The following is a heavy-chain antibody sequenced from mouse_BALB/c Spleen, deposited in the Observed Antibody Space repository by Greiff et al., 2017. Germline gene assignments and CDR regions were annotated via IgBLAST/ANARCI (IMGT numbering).Heavy chain of an antibody. D-gene: IGHD3-1*01. CDR2: IDPANGNT. CDR3: ARQLGLRAMDY. Sequence: EVQLHQSGAELVKPGASVKLSCTASGFNIQDTYMHWVKQRPEQGLEWIGRIDPANGNTKYDPKFQGKATITADTSSNTAYLQLSSLTSEDTAVYYCARQLGLRAMDYWGQGTSVTVSS. V-gene: IGHV14-3*02. J-gene: IGHJ4*01. CDR1: GFNIQDTY.